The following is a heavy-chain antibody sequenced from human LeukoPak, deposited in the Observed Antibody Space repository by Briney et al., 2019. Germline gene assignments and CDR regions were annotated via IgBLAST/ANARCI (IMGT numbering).Heavy chain of an antibody. D-gene: IGHD6-6*01. CDR2: LIPILGIA. V-gene: IGHV1-69*04. Sequence: SVKVSSKASGGTFRSYAISWVRQAPGQGLEWRGRLIPILGIANYAQKFHGRVTITADKSTSTAYMELSSLRSEDTAVYYCARDGVSYSSYDAFDICGQGTMVTVSS. J-gene: IGHJ3*02. CDR3: ARDGVSYSSYDAFDI. CDR1: GGTFRSYA.